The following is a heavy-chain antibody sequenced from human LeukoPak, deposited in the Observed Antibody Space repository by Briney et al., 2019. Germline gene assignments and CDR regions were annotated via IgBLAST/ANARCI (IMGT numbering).Heavy chain of an antibody. V-gene: IGHV3-9*01. CDR2: ISWNSGSI. CDR1: GFTFDDYA. J-gene: IGHJ4*02. Sequence: PGGSLRLSCAASGFTFDDYAMHWVRQAPGKGLEWVSGISWNSGSIGYADSVKGRFTISRDNAKNSLYLQMNSLRAEDTALYYCAKGTVMVRGVPDYWGQGTLVTVSS. CDR3: AKGTVMVRGVPDY. D-gene: IGHD3-10*01.